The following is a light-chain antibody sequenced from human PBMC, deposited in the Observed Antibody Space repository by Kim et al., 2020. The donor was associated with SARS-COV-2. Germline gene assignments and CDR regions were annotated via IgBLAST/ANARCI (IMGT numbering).Light chain of an antibody. J-gene: IGLJ2*01. V-gene: IGLV10-54*01. CDR2: RNN. CDR1: SNNVGNQG. CDR3: SAWDSSLSAWV. Sequence: QTATRTCTGNSNNVGNQGAAWLQQHQGHPPKLLSYRNNNRPSGISERFSASRSGDTASLTITGLQPEDEADYYCSAWDSSLSAWVFGGGTQLTVL.